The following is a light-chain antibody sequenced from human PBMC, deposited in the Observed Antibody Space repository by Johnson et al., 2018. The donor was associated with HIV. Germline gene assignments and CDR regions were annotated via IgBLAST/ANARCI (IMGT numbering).Light chain of an antibody. V-gene: IGLV1-51*01. Sequence: QSVLTQPPSVSAAPGQKVTISCSGSSSNIGNSYVSWYQQLPGTAPKLLIYYNNKRPSGIPDRFSGSKSGTSANLGITGLQTGDEAVYYCGTWGGVFGTGTKVTVL. CDR2: YNN. CDR3: GTWGGV. CDR1: SSNIGNSY. J-gene: IGLJ1*01.